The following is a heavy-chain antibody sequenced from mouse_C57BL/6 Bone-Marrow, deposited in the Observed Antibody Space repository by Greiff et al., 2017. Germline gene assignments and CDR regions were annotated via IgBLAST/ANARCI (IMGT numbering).Heavy chain of an antibody. J-gene: IGHJ4*01. V-gene: IGHV1-42*01. CDR2: INPSTGGT. D-gene: IGHD1-1*01. Sequence: EVQLQQSGPELVKPGASVKISCKASGYSFTGYYMNWVKQSPEKSLEWIGEINPSTGGTTYNQKFKAKATLTVDKSSSTAYMQLKSLTSEDSAVYYCARGGDGSSDVYAMDYWGQGTSVTVSS. CDR1: GYSFTGYY. CDR3: ARGGDGSSDVYAMDY.